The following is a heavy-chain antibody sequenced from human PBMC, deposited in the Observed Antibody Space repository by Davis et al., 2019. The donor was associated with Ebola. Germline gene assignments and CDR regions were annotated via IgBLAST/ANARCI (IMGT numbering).Heavy chain of an antibody. CDR3: ARDFPNNYGLDV. V-gene: IGHV3-23*01. Sequence: GESLKISCAGSGFTFSSFAVGWVRQAPGKGLQWVSTISGSGGTTHFADSVKGRFTISRDNSKNTLYLQMNGLRPEDTAVYYCARDFPNNYGLDVWGQGTTVTVSS. J-gene: IGHJ6*02. CDR2: ISGSGGTT. CDR1: GFTFSSFA.